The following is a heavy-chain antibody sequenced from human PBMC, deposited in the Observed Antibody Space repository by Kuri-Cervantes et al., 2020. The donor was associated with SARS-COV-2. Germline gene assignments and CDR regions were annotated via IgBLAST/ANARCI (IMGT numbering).Heavy chain of an antibody. CDR3: ARDPGRVGYCSSTSCYTPDY. J-gene: IGHJ4*02. CDR1: GFTFSSYG. V-gene: IGHV3-48*04. CDR2: ISSSSSTI. Sequence: GGSLRLSCAASGFTFSSYGMHWVRQAPGKGLEWVSYISSSSSTIYYADSVKGRFTISRDNAKNSLYLQMNSLRAEDTAVYYCARDPGRVGYCSSTSCYTPDYWGQGTLVTVSS. D-gene: IGHD2-2*02.